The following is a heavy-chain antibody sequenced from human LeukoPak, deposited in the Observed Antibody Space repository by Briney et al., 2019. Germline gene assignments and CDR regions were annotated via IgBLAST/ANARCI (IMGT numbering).Heavy chain of an antibody. D-gene: IGHD3-22*01. Sequence: SETLSLTCAVYGVSFGGYYWSWIRQPPGKGLEWIGEINHSGSTNYNPSLKSRVTISVDTSKNQFSLKLSSVTAADTAVYYCACDSSGYYYWDYWGQGTLVTVSS. CDR2: INHSGST. V-gene: IGHV4-34*01. J-gene: IGHJ4*02. CDR3: ACDSSGYYYWDY. CDR1: GVSFGGYY.